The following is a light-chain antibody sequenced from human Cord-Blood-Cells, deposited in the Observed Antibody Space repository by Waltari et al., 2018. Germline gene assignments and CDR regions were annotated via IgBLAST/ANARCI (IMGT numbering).Light chain of an antibody. J-gene: IGLJ1*01. CDR3: CSYAGSYYV. V-gene: IGLV2-11*01. CDR2: DGS. Sequence: QSALPQPRSVSGSPGQPVTISCTGTRSDVGGYNYVSWYQQHPGKAPKLMIYDGSKRPSGVPDRFSGSKSGNTASLTISGLQAEDEADYYCCSYAGSYYVFGTGTKVTVL. CDR1: RSDVGGYNY.